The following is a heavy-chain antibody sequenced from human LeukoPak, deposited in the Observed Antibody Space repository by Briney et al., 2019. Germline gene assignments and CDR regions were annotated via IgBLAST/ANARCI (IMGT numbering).Heavy chain of an antibody. D-gene: IGHD2/OR15-2a*01. CDR2: LYSDGST. CDR3: ARDSSSFPNYFDY. CDR1: GFSVSSNY. V-gene: IGHV3-53*01. J-gene: IGHJ4*02. Sequence: GGSLRLSCVASGFSVSSNYMSWVRQAPGKGLEWVSLLYSDGSTFYADSVKGRFTISRDNSKNTLYLQMNRLRAEDTAMYYCARDSSSFPNYFDYWGQGTLVTVSS.